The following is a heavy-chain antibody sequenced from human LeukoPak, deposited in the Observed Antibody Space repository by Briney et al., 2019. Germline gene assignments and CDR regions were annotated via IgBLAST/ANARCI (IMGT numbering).Heavy chain of an antibody. CDR1: GRSMSSGDYY. CDR2: MYDSGST. D-gene: IGHD3-22*01. J-gene: IGHJ2*01. CDR3: ARGSFSGYYYPSRYFDL. V-gene: IGHV4-30-4*08. Sequence: SHTLSLTRTVSGRSMSSGDYYWTWTRRPPGKGLGGSGFMYDSGSTYYNPSLKSRVTISVDTSKNQFSLKLSSVTAADTAVYYCARGSFSGYYYPSRYFDLWAVAPWSLSPQ.